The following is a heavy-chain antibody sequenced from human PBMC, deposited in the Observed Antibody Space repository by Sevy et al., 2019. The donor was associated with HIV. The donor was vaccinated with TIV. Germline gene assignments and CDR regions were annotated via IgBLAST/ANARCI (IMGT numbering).Heavy chain of an antibody. D-gene: IGHD3-16*01. CDR3: ARDSRPFVNWFDP. CDR2: LNPNCGGT. V-gene: IGHV1-2*06. Sequence: ASVKVSCKASGYTFTGYYMHWVRQAPGQGLEWMGRLNPNCGGTNYAQKFQGRVTMTRDTSISTAYMELSRLRSDDTAVYYSARDSRPFVNWFDPWDQGTLVTVSS. CDR1: GYTFTGYY. J-gene: IGHJ5*02.